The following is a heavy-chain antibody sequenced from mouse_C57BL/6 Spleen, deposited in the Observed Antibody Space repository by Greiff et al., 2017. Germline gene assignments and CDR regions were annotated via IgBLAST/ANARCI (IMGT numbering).Heavy chain of an antibody. CDR1: GYSFTGYY. V-gene: IGHV1-42*01. D-gene: IGHD4-1*01. J-gene: IGHJ1*03. CDR2: INPSTGGT. Sequence: EVKLMESGPELVKPGASVKISCKASGYSFTGYYMNWVKQSPEKSLEWIGEINPSTGGTTYNQKFKAKATLTVDNSSSTAYMQLKSLTYEDSAVYYCARAGTNFEVWGTGTTVTVSS. CDR3: ARAGTNFEV.